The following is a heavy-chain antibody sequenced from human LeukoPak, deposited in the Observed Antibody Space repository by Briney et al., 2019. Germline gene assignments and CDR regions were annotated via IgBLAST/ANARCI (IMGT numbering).Heavy chain of an antibody. CDR1: GFTFSSYN. J-gene: IGHJ4*02. D-gene: IGHD6-19*01. CDR2: ISSRSSYI. CDR3: ARGYSSGLY. V-gene: IGHV3-21*01. Sequence: GGSLRLSCAASGFTFSSYNMNWVRQAPGKGLEWVSSISSRSSYIYYADSVKGRFTISRDNAKNSLYLQMNSLRAEDTAVYYCARGYSSGLYWGQGTLVTVSS.